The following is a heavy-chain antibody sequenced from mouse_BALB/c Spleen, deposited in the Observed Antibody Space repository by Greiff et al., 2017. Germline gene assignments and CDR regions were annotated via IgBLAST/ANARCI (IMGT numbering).Heavy chain of an antibody. V-gene: IGHV1-69*02. D-gene: IGHD2-1*01. CDR3: TRSGYGNYYAMDY. J-gene: IGHJ4*01. CDR1: GYTFTSYW. Sequence: QVQLKQPGAELVRPGASVKLSCKASGYTFTSYWINWVKQRPGQGLEWIGNIYPSDSYTNYNQKFKDKATLTVDKSSSTAYMQLSSPTSEDSAVYYCTRSGYGNYYAMDYWGQGTSVTVSS. CDR2: IYPSDSYT.